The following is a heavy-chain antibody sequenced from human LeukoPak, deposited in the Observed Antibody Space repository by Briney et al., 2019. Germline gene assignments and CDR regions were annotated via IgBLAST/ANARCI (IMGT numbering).Heavy chain of an antibody. V-gene: IGHV4-34*01. CDR2: INHSGST. D-gene: IGHD3-16*02. Sequence: SETLSLTCAVYGGSFSGYYGSWIRQPPGKGLEWIGEINHSGSTNYNPSLKSRVTISVDTSKNQFSLKLSSVTAADTAMYYCARYYDYVWGSYRPNWFDPWGQRTLVTVSS. CDR1: GGSFSGYY. J-gene: IGHJ5*02. CDR3: ARYYDYVWGSYRPNWFDP.